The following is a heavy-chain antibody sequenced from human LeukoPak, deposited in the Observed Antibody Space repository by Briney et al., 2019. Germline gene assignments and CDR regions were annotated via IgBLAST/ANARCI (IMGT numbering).Heavy chain of an antibody. CDR3: AIAGDYGDYEGGFDY. Sequence: GGSLRLSCAASGFTFSSYAMHWVRQASAKGLVWVAVISYDGSNKYYADSVKGRFTISRDNSKNTLYLQMNSLRAEATAVYYCAIAGDYGDYEGGFDYWGQGTLVTVSS. D-gene: IGHD4-17*01. CDR1: GFTFSSYA. J-gene: IGHJ4*02. V-gene: IGHV3-30*04. CDR2: ISYDGSNK.